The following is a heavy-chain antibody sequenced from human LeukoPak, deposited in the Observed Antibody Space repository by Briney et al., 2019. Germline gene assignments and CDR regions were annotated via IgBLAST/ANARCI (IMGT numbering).Heavy chain of an antibody. Sequence: GGSLRLSCAASGFTVSSSYMTWIRQAPGKGLEWVSAISGNGGRTYYADSVKGRFTISRDNSRNTLFLQMNSLRAEDTAVYYCAKVAEMDTILGKFDNWGQGTLVTVSS. V-gene: IGHV3-23*01. J-gene: IGHJ5*02. CDR2: ISGNGGRT. CDR3: AKVAEMDTILGKFDN. D-gene: IGHD5-24*01. CDR1: GFTVSSSY.